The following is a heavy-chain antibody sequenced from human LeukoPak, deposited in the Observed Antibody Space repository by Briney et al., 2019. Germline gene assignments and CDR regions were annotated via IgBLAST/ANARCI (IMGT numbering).Heavy chain of an antibody. D-gene: IGHD1-26*01. CDR3: VRDGAQPGYYFDF. CDR1: ESTVRDHA. Sequence: GGSLRLSCAASESTVRDHAISWVRQAPGKGLEWVSAISYGDESTYYAAPVNDLFTFFRDKFIDTLYLHMSSLRVEDSALYFCVRDGAQPGYYFDFWRQGSLVTVSS. J-gene: IGHJ4*02. V-gene: IGHV3-23*01. CDR2: ISYGDEST.